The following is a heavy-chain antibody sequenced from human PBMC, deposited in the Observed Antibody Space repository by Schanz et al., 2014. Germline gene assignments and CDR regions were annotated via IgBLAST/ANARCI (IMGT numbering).Heavy chain of an antibody. CDR1: GFTFSNYT. CDR2: ITSTSRYI. Sequence: QLVESGGGLVKPGGSLRLSCATSGFTFSNYTMYWVRQAPGKGLEWVSSITSTSRYIYYADSLKGRFTVSRDNSKNTVYLHMNSLRDEDTAVYYCAKDMNREATAPESWGQGTLVVVSS. CDR3: AKDMNREATAPES. J-gene: IGHJ5*02. V-gene: IGHV3-21*04. D-gene: IGHD5-12*01.